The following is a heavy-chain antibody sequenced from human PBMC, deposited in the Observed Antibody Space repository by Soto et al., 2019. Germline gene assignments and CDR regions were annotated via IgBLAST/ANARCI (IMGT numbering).Heavy chain of an antibody. CDR1: GFTFSSYA. J-gene: IGHJ4*02. V-gene: IGHV3-23*01. CDR2: ISGSGGST. D-gene: IGHD3-22*01. CDR3: AKDKNAHYYDSSGYQGGFDY. Sequence: EVQLLESGGGLVQPGGSLRLSCAASGFTFSSYAMSWVRQAPGKGLEWVSAISGSGGSTYYADSVKGRFTISRDNSKNPLYLQMNSLRAEDTAVYYCAKDKNAHYYDSSGYQGGFDYWGQGTLVTVSS.